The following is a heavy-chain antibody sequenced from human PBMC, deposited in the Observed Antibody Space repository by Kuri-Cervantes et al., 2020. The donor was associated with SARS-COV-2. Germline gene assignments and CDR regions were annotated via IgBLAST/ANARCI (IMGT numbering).Heavy chain of an antibody. CDR3: ARLHTDIVVVPAAIRSHYNYYYMDV. J-gene: IGHJ6*03. D-gene: IGHD2-2*02. V-gene: IGHV3-30-3*01. CDR1: GFTLCSYA. CDR2: ISYDGSNK. Sequence: LSLTCADSGFTLCSYAMHWVRHAPGKGREWVAVISYDGSNKYYADSVKCRFTISRDNAKNSLYLQMNSLRGEDAAVYYCARLHTDIVVVPAAIRSHYNYYYMDVWGKGTTVTVSS.